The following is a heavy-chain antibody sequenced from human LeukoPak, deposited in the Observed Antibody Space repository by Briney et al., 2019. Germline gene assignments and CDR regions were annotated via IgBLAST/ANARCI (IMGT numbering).Heavy chain of an antibody. V-gene: IGHV3-7*01. CDR3: REQLVNGVRGWYFDL. Sequence: GGSLRLSCAASGFTFSSYWMSWVRQAPGKGLEWVANIKQDGSEKYYVDSVKGRFTISRDNAKNSLYLQMNSLRAEDTAVYYCREQLVNGVRGWYFDLWGRGTLVTVSS. D-gene: IGHD6-6*01. CDR1: GFTFSSYW. CDR2: IKQDGSEK. J-gene: IGHJ2*01.